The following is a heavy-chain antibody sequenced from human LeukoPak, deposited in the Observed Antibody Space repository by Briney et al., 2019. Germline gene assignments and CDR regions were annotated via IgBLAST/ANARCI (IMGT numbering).Heavy chain of an antibody. CDR1: GGSISSGDYY. CDR2: IYYSGST. V-gene: IGHV4-30-4*01. CDR3: ARGGVDYDSSGYYLLAPSGAFDI. J-gene: IGHJ3*02. Sequence: SQTLSLTCTVSGGSISSGDYYWSWLRQPPGKGLEWIGYIYYSGSTYYNPSLKSRVTISVDTSKNQFSLKLSSVTAADTAVYYCARGGVDYDSSGYYLLAPSGAFDIWGQGTMVTVSS. D-gene: IGHD3-22*01.